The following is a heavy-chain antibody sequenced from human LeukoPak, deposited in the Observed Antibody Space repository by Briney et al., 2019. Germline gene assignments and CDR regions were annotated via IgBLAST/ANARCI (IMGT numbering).Heavy chain of an antibody. Sequence: ASAKVSCKASGGTFTSYDINWVRQATGQGLEWMGWMNPNSGNTGYAQKFQGRVTITRNTSISTAYMELSSLRSDDTAVYYCARFGLGKHIEVAGIPFDIWGQGTMVTVSS. D-gene: IGHD6-19*01. CDR2: MNPNSGNT. V-gene: IGHV1-8*03. CDR1: GGTFTSYD. CDR3: ARFGLGKHIEVAGIPFDI. J-gene: IGHJ3*02.